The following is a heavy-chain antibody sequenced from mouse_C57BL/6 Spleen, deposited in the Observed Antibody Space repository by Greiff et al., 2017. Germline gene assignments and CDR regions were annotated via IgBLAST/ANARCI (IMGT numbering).Heavy chain of an antibody. CDR2: ISSGGDYI. J-gene: IGHJ1*03. V-gene: IGHV5-9-1*02. CDR3: TRDKGYSNYDGYFDV. CDR1: GFTFSSYA. Sequence: EVQRVESGEGLVKPGGSLKLSCAASGFTFSSYAMSWVRQTPEKRLEWVAYISSGGDYIYYADTVKGRFTISRDNARNTLYLQMSRLKTEDTAMYYWTRDKGYSNYDGYFDVWGTGTSVTVSS. D-gene: IGHD2-5*01.